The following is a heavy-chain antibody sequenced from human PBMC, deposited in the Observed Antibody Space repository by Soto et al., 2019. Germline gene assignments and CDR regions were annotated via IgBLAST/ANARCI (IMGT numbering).Heavy chain of an antibody. Sequence: QAQLEQSGPEVKRPGASLKVSCKASAYTFTSYHISWVRQAPGQGLEWIGWINAFDDDTNYSQKFQDRVTMTAHRSTDTAYLDLRSLGSDDTAIYYCARNLYGRAFHIWGQGTMVTVSS. D-gene: IGHD2-8*01. CDR2: INAFDDDT. CDR3: ARNLYGRAFHI. CDR1: AYTFTSYH. V-gene: IGHV1-18*04. J-gene: IGHJ3*02.